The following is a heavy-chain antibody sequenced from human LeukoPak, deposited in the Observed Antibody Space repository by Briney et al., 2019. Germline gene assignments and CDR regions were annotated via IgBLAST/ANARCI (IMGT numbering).Heavy chain of an antibody. CDR2: IYSGGST. CDR1: VFSVGSNY. V-gene: IGHV3-66*01. J-gene: IGHJ4*02. Sequence: PGGSLRLSCAASVFSVGSNYMTWVRQAPGKGLEWVSLIYSGGSTYYADSVKGRFTISRDNSKNTLSLQMNSLRAEDTAIYYCATYRQVLLPFESWGQGTLVTVSS. CDR3: ATYRQVLLPFES. D-gene: IGHD2-8*02.